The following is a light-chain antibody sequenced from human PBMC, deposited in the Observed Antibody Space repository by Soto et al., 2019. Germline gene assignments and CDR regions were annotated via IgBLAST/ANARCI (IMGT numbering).Light chain of an antibody. Sequence: QSALTQSASVSGSPGQSITISCTGTSSDVGGYNYVSWYQQHPGKAPKLMIYDVSNRPSGVSNRFSGSKSGNTASLTISGLQAEDEADYYCSSYTTSSTLVVFGGGTKPTVL. V-gene: IGLV2-14*01. CDR1: SSDVGGYNY. CDR3: SSYTTSSTLVV. CDR2: DVS. J-gene: IGLJ2*01.